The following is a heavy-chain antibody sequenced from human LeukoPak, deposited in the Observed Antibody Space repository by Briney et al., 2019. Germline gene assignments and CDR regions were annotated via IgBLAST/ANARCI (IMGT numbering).Heavy chain of an antibody. V-gene: IGHV1-2*02. J-gene: IGHJ4*02. D-gene: IGHD6-13*01. CDR1: GYTFTGYY. CDR3: ATAGDIWSSSLFDY. Sequence: ASVKVSCKASGYTFTGYYMHWVRQAPGQGLEWMGWINPNSGGTNYAQKFQGRVTMTRDTSISTAYMELSRLRSDDTAVYYCATAGDIWSSSLFDYWGQGTLVTVSS. CDR2: INPNSGGT.